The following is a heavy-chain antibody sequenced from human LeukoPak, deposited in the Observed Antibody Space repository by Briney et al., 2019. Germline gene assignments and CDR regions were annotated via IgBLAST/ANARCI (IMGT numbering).Heavy chain of an antibody. J-gene: IGHJ4*02. V-gene: IGHV3-33*08. CDR2: VWHDGCNR. CDR3: ARELFGSGSWPDY. CDR1: GFTFNSYA. D-gene: IGHD3-10*01. Sequence: QPGRSLTLPCTPPGFTFNSYAIHWIRQAPGKGLEGVAHVWHDGCNRYYADSVKGRLTLPRHNSKHAVYLQMNSLRGEDTAVYYCARELFGSGSWPDYWGQGTLGNVSS.